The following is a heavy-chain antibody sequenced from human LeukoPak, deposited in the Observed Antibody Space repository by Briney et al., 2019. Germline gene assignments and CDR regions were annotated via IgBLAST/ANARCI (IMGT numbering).Heavy chain of an antibody. CDR3: ARDGGFWSGYSYYFDY. CDR1: GGTFSSYA. Sequence: SVKVSCKASGGTFSSYAISWVRQAPGQGLEWMGGITPIFGTANYAQKFQGRVTITADESTSTAYMELSSLRSGDTAVYHCARDGGFWSGYSYYFDYWGQGTLVTVSS. J-gene: IGHJ4*02. CDR2: ITPIFGTA. D-gene: IGHD3-3*01. V-gene: IGHV1-69*13.